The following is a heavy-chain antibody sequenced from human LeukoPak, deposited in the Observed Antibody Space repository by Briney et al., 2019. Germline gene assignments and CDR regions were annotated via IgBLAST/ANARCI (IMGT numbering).Heavy chain of an antibody. CDR2: ISAYSGNT. D-gene: IGHD2-2*01. CDR1: GYTFTSYG. V-gene: IGHV1-18*01. CDR3: ARVDGPIIVVVPAATPGSAFDI. Sequence: ASVKVSCKASGYTFTSYGISWVRQAPGQGLEWMGWISAYSGNTNYAQKLQGGVTMTTDTSTSTAYMELRSLRSDDTAVYYCARVDGPIIVVVPAATPGSAFDIWGQGTMVTVSS. J-gene: IGHJ3*02.